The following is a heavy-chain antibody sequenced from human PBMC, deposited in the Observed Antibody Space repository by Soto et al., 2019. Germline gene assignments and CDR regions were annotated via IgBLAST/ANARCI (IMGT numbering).Heavy chain of an antibody. V-gene: IGHV1-69*13. CDR1: GGTFSSYA. D-gene: IGHD3-10*01. J-gene: IGHJ6*02. CDR2: IIPIFGTA. CDR3: ARVVVRGIGLDV. Sequence: LVKVSCKASGGTFSSYAISWVRQAPGQGLEWMGGIIPIFGTANYAQKFQGRVTITADESTSTAYMELSSLRSEDTAVYYCARVVVRGIGLDVWGQGTTVTVSS.